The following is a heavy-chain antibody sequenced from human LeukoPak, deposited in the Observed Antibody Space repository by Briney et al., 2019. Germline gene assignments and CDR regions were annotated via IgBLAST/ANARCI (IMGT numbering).Heavy chain of an antibody. J-gene: IGHJ4*02. Sequence: SETLSLTCTVSGGSISSSSYYWGWIRQPPGKGLEWIGSIYYSGSTYYNPSLKSRVTISVDTSKNQFSLKLSSVTAADTAVYYCASTLYCSSTSCYLGYWGQGTPVTVSS. CDR2: IYYSGST. V-gene: IGHV4-39*01. CDR1: GGSISSSSYY. D-gene: IGHD2-2*01. CDR3: ASTLYCSSTSCYLGY.